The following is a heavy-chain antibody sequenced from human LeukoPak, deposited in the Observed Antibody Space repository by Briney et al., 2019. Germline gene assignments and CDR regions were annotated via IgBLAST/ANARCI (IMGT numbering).Heavy chain of an antibody. CDR2: FIPIFGTA. D-gene: IGHD3-10*01. CDR3: ARVRDLRLYYYYYMDV. CDR1: GGTFSSYA. Sequence: ASVKVSCKASGGTFSSYAISWVRQAPGQGLEWMGGFIPIFGTANYAQKFQGRVTITADESTSTAYMELSSLRSEDTAVYYCARVRDLRLYYYYYMDVWGKGTTVTVSS. J-gene: IGHJ6*03. V-gene: IGHV1-69*13.